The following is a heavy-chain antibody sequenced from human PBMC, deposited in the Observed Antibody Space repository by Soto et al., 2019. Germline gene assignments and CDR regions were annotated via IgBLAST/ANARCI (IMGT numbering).Heavy chain of an antibody. D-gene: IGHD2-8*01. CDR1: GGSISSGGYY. J-gene: IGHJ5*02. CDR2: IYYRGST. CDR3: ARTNPFRNWFDP. V-gene: IGHV4-31*03. Sequence: SETLSLTCTVSGGSISSGGYYWSWIRQHPGKGLEWIGYIYYRGSTYYNPSLKSRVTISVDTSKNQFSLKLSSLTAADTAVYYCARTNPFRNWFDPWVQGTLVTVSS.